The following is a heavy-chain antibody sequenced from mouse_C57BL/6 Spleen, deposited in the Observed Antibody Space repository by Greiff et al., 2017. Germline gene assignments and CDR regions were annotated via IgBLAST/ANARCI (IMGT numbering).Heavy chain of an antibody. CDR1: GYSITSGYY. V-gene: IGHV3-6*01. CDR3: AREDFYYGSSYWYFDV. CDR2: ISYDGSN. Sequence: ESGPGLVKPSQSLSLTCSVTGYSITSGYYWNWIRQFPGNKLEWMGYISYDGSNNYNPSLKNRISITRDTSKNQFFLKLNSVTTEDTATXYCAREDFYYGSSYWYFDVWGTGTTVTVSS. J-gene: IGHJ1*03. D-gene: IGHD1-1*01.